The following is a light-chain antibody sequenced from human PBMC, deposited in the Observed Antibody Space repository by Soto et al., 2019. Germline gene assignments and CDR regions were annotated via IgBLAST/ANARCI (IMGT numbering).Light chain of an antibody. CDR2: DND. Sequence: QSVLTQPPPVSAAPGQKVPFSCPGGRSTIGNNYVSWYQHLPGTAPKLLIYDNDKRPSGIPDRFSASKSGTSATLGITGLQTGDEADYYCEAWDSSLSAGVFGGGTKVTVL. J-gene: IGLJ3*02. CDR3: EAWDSSLSAGV. V-gene: IGLV1-51*01. CDR1: RSTIGNNY.